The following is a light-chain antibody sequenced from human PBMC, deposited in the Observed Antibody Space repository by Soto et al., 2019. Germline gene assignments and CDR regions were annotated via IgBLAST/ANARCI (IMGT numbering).Light chain of an antibody. V-gene: IGKV3-20*01. CDR1: QSVLSNY. CDR2: GTS. Sequence: EIVLTQSPDTLSLSPGERATLSCRARQSVLSNYLAWYQQKPGQAPRLLIYGTSRRVTGIPDRFSGSGSGTEFTLTISNLEPEDFAMYYCQQYGISPPGYTFAQGTKLEI. J-gene: IGKJ2*01. CDR3: QQYGISPPGYT.